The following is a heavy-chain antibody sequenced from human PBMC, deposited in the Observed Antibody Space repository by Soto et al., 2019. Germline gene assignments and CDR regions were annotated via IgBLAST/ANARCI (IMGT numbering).Heavy chain of an antibody. CDR2: ISAYNGNT. V-gene: IGHV1-18*01. CDR1: GYTFTSYG. CDR3: AKGFSAMVTNAFDI. Sequence: GASVEVSWEAPGYTFTSYGISWVRQAPGQGLEWMGWISAYNGNTNYAQKLQGRVTMTTDTSTSTAYMELRSLRSDDTAVYYCAKGFSAMVTNAFDIWGQGTMVTVTS. D-gene: IGHD5-18*01. J-gene: IGHJ3*02.